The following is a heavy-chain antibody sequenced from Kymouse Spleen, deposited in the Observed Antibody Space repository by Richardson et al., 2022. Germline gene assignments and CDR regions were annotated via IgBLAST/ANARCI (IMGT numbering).Heavy chain of an antibody. Sequence: QLQLQESGPGLVKPSETLSLTCTVSGGSISSSSYYWGWIRQPPGKGLEWIGSIYYSGSTYYNPSLKSRVTISVDTSKNQFSLKLSSVTAADTAVYYCARSITMVRGVQDYGMDVWGQGTTVTVSS. CDR3: ARSITMVRGVQDYGMDV. J-gene: IGHJ6*02. CDR1: GGSISSSSYY. V-gene: IGHV4-39*01. D-gene: IGHD3-10*01. CDR2: IYYSGST.